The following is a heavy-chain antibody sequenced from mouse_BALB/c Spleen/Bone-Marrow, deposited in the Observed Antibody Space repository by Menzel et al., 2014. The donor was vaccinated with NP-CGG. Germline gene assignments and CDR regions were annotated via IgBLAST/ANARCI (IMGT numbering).Heavy chain of an antibody. D-gene: IGHD2-14*01. CDR2: INSNGGTT. CDR1: GFTFSSYY. J-gene: IGHJ4*01. Sequence: EVKLEESRGGLVKLGGSLKLSCAASGFTFSSYYMSWVRQTPEKRLELVAAINSNGGTTYYPDTVKGRFTISRDNAKNTLYLQMSSLKSEDTALYYCARQSRYEDYYAMDYWGQGTSVTVSS. CDR3: ARQSRYEDYYAMDY. V-gene: IGHV5-6-2*01.